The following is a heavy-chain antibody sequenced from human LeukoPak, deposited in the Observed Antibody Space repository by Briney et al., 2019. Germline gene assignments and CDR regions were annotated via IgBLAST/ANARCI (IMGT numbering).Heavy chain of an antibody. D-gene: IGHD3-9*01. V-gene: IGHV1-69*13. CDR3: AREGSVDWLGRRPLYFDY. CDR1: GGTFSSYA. Sequence: SVKGSCKASGGTFSSYAISWVRQAPGQGLEWMGGIIPIFGTANYAQKFQGRVTITADESTSTAYMELSSLRSEDTAVYYCAREGSVDWLGRRPLYFDYWGQGTLVTVSS. J-gene: IGHJ4*02. CDR2: IIPIFGTA.